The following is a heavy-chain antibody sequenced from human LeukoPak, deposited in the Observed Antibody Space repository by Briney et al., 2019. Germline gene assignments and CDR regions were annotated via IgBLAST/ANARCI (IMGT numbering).Heavy chain of an antibody. CDR1: GFTFSSYG. CDR2: IRYDGSNK. Sequence: GGSLRLSCAASGFTFSSYGMHWVRQAPGKGLEWVAFIRYDGSNKYYADSVKGRFTISRDNSKNTLYLQMNSLRAEDTAVYYCGKEYCSSTSCYNWFDPWGQGTLVTVSS. V-gene: IGHV3-30*02. D-gene: IGHD2-2*01. CDR3: GKEYCSSTSCYNWFDP. J-gene: IGHJ5*02.